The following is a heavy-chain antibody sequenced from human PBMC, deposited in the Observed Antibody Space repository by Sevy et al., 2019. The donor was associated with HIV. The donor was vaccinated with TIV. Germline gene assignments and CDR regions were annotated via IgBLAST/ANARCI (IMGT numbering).Heavy chain of an antibody. CDR3: ARQLAELSSSWAYYYYMDV. V-gene: IGHV4-59*08. CDR1: GGSMNSYY. D-gene: IGHD6-13*01. Sequence: SETLSLTCTVSGGSMNSYYWSWIRQTPGKGLEWIGYIFYSGSTNYNPSLKSRVTISVDTSKSQFSLNLRSVTAADTAVYYCARQLAELSSSWAYYYYMDVWGKGTTVTVSS. CDR2: IFYSGST. J-gene: IGHJ6*03.